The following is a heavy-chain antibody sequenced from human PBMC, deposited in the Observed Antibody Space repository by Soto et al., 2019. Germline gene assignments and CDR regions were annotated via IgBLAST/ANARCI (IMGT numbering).Heavy chain of an antibody. D-gene: IGHD3-3*01. J-gene: IGHJ6*02. CDR2: INPSGGST. Sequence: ASVKVSCKASGYTFTSYYMHWVRQAPGQGLEWMGIINPSGGSTSYAQKFQGRVIMTRDTSTSTVYMELSSLRSEDTAVYYCARDLYDFWSGYSVGGDYYYYGMDVWRQGTTVTVSS. V-gene: IGHV1-46*01. CDR3: ARDLYDFWSGYSVGGDYYYYGMDV. CDR1: GYTFTSYY.